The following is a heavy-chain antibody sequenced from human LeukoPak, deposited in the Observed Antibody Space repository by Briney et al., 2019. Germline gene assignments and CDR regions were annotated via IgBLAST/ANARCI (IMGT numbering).Heavy chain of an antibody. V-gene: IGHV4-34*01. D-gene: IGHD2-15*01. CDR1: GGSFSGYF. CDR2: ISHSGNT. Sequence: SETLSLTCAVYGGSFSGYFWTWIRQPPGKGLEWIGEISHSGNTNYNPSLKSRVTISLDTSKNQFSLKLSSVTAADTAVYYCARVRRYCSGGSCYSYGMDVWGKGTTVTVSS. CDR3: ARVRRYCSGGSCYSYGMDV. J-gene: IGHJ6*04.